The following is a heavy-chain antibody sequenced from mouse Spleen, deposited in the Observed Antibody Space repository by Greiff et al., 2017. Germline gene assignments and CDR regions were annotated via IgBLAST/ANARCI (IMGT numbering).Heavy chain of an antibody. V-gene: IGHV1-69*01. Sequence: QVQLKQPGAELVMPGASVKLSCKASGYTFTSYWMHWVKQRPGQGLEWIGEIDPSDSYTNYNQKFKGKATLTVDKSSSTAYMQLSSLTSEDSAVYYCARPQSDYDLAYWGQGTLVTVSA. D-gene: IGHD2-4*01. CDR3: ARPQSDYDLAY. CDR1: GYTFTSYW. J-gene: IGHJ3*01. CDR2: IDPSDSYT.